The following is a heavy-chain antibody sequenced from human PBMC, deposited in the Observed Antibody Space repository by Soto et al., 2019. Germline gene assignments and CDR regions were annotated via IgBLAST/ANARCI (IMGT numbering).Heavy chain of an antibody. CDR1: GFTFSSYS. CDR3: ARAAPTFDY. J-gene: IGHJ4*02. D-gene: IGHD6-25*01. Sequence: EVQLVESGGGLVKPGGSLRLSCAASGFTFSSYSMNWVRQAPGKGLEWVSSISSSSSHIYYADSVKGRFTISRDNAKNSLYLQMNSLRAEDTAVYYCARAAPTFDYWGQGTLVTVSS. CDR2: ISSSSSHI. V-gene: IGHV3-21*01.